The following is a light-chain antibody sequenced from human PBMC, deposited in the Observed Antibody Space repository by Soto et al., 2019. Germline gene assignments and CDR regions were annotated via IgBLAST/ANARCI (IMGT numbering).Light chain of an antibody. CDR3: QQSYSTPYT. J-gene: IGKJ2*01. CDR2: TAS. CDR1: QGINGW. Sequence: IQMTQSPSSVSASVGDRVTITCRSSQGINGWLAWYQQKPGKAPKLLIYTASSLQSGVPSRFSGSGSGTDFTLTISSLQPEDFATYYCQQSYSTPYTFGQATKVDIK. V-gene: IGKV1-12*02.